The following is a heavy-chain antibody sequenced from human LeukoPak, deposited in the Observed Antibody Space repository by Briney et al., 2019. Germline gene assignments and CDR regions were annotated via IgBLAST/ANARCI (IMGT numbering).Heavy chain of an antibody. D-gene: IGHD3-9*01. CDR2: ISSSSSYI. CDR1: GFTFSSYS. V-gene: IGHV3-21*01. Sequence: GGSLRLSCAASGFTFSSYSMNWVRQAPGKGLEWVSSISSSSSYIYYADPVKGRFTISRDNAKNSLYLQMNSLRAEDTAVYHCARSGKPYYDILTGYYLTLYYFDYWGQGTLVTVSS. J-gene: IGHJ4*02. CDR3: ARSGKPYYDILTGYYLTLYYFDY.